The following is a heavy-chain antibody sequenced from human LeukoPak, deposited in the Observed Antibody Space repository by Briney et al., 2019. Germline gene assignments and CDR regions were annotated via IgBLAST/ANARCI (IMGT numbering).Heavy chain of an antibody. CDR1: GYTFTGYY. D-gene: IGHD3-22*01. J-gene: IGHJ5*02. CDR2: INPNSGGT. V-gene: IGHV1-2*02. CDR3: ARGGESYDKPNNWFDP. Sequence: ASVKVSCKASGYTFTGYYMHWVRQAPGQGLEWMGWINPNSGGTNYAQKFQGRVTMTRDTSISTAYMELSRLRSDDTAVYYCARGGESYDKPNNWFDPWGQGTLVTVSS.